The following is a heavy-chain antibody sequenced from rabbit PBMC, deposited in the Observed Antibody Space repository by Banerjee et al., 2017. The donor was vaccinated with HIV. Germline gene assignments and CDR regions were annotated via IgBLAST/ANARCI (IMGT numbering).Heavy chain of an antibody. CDR3: ARDGGTTYYSGYFAL. Sequence: QEQLEESGGDLVKPEGSLTLTCTASGFTLSSYWICWVRQAPGKGLEWIACMDAGSSGSTNYASWAKGRFTISKTSSTTVTLQMTSLTAADTATYFCARDGGTTYYSGYFALWGPGTLVTVS. CDR1: GFTLSSYW. J-gene: IGHJ4*01. CDR2: MDAGSSGST. D-gene: IGHD8-1*01. V-gene: IGHV1S45*01.